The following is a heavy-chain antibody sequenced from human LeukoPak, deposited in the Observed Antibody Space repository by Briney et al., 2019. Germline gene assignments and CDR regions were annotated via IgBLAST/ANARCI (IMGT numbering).Heavy chain of an antibody. D-gene: IGHD2-2*01. J-gene: IGHJ6*04. Sequence: PGGSLRLSCAASGFTFSDYYMSWIRQAPGKGLEWVSSISTSSTYTNYADSVRGRFTISRDNANNSLYLQMNSLRAEDTAVYYCARAQVVPAATYYYYYGMDVWGKGTTVTVSS. CDR1: GFTFSDYY. CDR3: ARAQVVPAATYYYYYGMDV. CDR2: ISTSSTYT. V-gene: IGHV3-11*06.